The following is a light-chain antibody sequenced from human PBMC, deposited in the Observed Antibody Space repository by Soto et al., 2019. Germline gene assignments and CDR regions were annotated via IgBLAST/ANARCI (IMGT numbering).Light chain of an antibody. J-gene: IGKJ1*01. CDR2: GAS. CDR3: QQYGSPAWA. CDR1: QSVSSSY. Sequence: EIVLTQSPGTLSLSPGERATLSCRASQSVSSSYLAWYQQKPGQAPRLLIYGASSRATGIPDRFSGSGSGTDFILTISRLEPEDFAVYYCQQYGSPAWAFGQGTKVDIK. V-gene: IGKV3-20*01.